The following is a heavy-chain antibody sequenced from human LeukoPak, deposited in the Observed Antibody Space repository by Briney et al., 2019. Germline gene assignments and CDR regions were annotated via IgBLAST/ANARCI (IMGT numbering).Heavy chain of an antibody. J-gene: IGHJ4*02. CDR1: GGTFTSYA. V-gene: IGHV1-69*04. D-gene: IGHD1-26*01. CDR2: IIPIIGIA. CDR3: ARVMNSGSYSSYYFDY. Sequence: SVKVSCKASGGTFTSYAISWVRQAPGQGREWVGRIIPIIGIANYAQKFQGRVTITADKSTSTAYMELSSLRSEDTAVYYCARVMNSGSYSSYYFDYWGQGTLVTVSS.